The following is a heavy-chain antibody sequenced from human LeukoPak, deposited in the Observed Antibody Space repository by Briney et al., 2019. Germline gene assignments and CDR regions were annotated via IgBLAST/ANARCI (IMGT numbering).Heavy chain of an antibody. CDR1: GGSFSGYY. J-gene: IGHJ6*02. CDR3: ARDSGRIDGMDV. D-gene: IGHD1-26*01. Sequence: PSETLSLTCAVYGGSFSGYYWSWIRQPPGKGLEWIGEINHSGSTNYNPSLKSRVTISVDTSKNQFSLKLSSVTAADTAVYYCARDSGRIDGMDVWGQGTTVTVSS. V-gene: IGHV4-34*01. CDR2: INHSGST.